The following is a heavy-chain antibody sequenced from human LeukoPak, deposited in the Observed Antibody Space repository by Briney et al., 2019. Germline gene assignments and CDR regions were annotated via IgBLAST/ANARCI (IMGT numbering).Heavy chain of an antibody. CDR3: ARDRIVYIAAAVYHGSFDY. Sequence: GRSLRLSCAASGFTSSSYAMHWVRQAPGKGLEWVAVISYDGSNKYYADSVKGRFTISRDNSKNTLYLQMNSLRAEDTAVYYCARDRIVYIAAAVYHGSFDYWGQGTLVTVSS. D-gene: IGHD6-13*01. CDR1: GFTSSSYA. V-gene: IGHV3-30*04. CDR2: ISYDGSNK. J-gene: IGHJ4*02.